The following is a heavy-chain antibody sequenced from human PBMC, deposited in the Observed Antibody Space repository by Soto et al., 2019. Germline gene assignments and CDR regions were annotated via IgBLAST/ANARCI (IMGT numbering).Heavy chain of an antibody. D-gene: IGHD6-19*01. CDR1: GFTFSSFW. J-gene: IGHJ4*02. CDR2: IKQDGSQT. V-gene: IGHV3-7*05. Sequence: QLVESGGGLVQPGGSLRLSCAASGFTFSSFWMSWVRQAPGKGLEWVANIKQDGSQTYYVDSLKGRFTISRDNAENSLFLQMSSLRAEDTAMYYCVRDSSVWPLDYWGQGTLVAVSS. CDR3: VRDSSVWPLDY.